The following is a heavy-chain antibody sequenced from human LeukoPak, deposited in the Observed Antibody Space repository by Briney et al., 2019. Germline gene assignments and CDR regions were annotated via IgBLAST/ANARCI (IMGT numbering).Heavy chain of an antibody. V-gene: IGHV3-53*01. J-gene: IGHJ4*02. CDR2: IYTSGTT. Sequence: PGGSLTLSCAVSGFTVSGNYMTWVRQAPGKGLEWVSVIYTSGTTYYKDSVKGRFTISRDNSKNTLYLQMNSLRAEDTAVYYCAKDRGYSGYTRLDYWGQGTLVTVSS. CDR3: AKDRGYSGYTRLDY. CDR1: GFTVSGNY. D-gene: IGHD5-12*01.